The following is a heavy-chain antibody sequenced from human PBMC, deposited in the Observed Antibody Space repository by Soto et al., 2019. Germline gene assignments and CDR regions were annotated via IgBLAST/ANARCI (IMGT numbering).Heavy chain of an antibody. CDR1: GGTFSSYT. V-gene: IGHV1-69*08. Sequence: QVQLVQSGAEVKKPGSSVKVSCKASGGTFSSYTISWVRQAPGQGLEWMGRIIPILGIANYAQKFQGRVTITADKSTSTAYMELSSLRSEDTAVYYCARDQDIVVVVAATTYYYYYMDVCGKGTTVTVSS. CDR2: IIPILGIA. D-gene: IGHD2-15*01. J-gene: IGHJ6*03. CDR3: ARDQDIVVVVAATTYYYYYMDV.